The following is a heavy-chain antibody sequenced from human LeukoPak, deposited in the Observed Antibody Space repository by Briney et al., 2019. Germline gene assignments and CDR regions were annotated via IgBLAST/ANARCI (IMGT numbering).Heavy chain of an antibody. J-gene: IGHJ4*02. CDR1: GGSISSSSYY. CDR3: ATVGGSGSYYSHYFDS. V-gene: IGHV4-39*07. Sequence: SETLSLTCTVSGGSISSSSYYWGWIRQPPGKGLEWIGSIYYSGSTYYNPSLKSRVTISVDTSKNQFSLKLSSVTAADTAVYYCATVGGSGSYYSHYFDSWGQGTLVTVSS. D-gene: IGHD3-10*01. CDR2: IYYSGST.